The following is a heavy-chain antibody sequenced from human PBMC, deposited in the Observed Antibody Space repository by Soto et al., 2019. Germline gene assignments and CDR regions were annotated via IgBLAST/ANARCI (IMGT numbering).Heavy chain of an antibody. CDR1: GGSISGSY. V-gene: IGHV4-59*01. J-gene: IGHJ5*02. Sequence: SETLSLTCSVSGGSISGSYWSWIRQSPGKGLEWLGYVYYTGSTNYSPSLRSRVSISVDTSKNQFSLKLSSVTAADTAVYYCAREREHVAAAGPTPPSWFDPWGQGTLVTVSS. CDR3: AREREHVAAAGPTPPSWFDP. D-gene: IGHD6-13*01. CDR2: VYYTGST.